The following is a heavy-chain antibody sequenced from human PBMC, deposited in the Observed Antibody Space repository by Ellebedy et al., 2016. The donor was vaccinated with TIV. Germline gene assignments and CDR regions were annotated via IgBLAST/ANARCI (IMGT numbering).Heavy chain of an antibody. Sequence: MPSETLSLTCTVSGCSISSGGYYWSWIRQHPGKGLEWIGEINHSGSTNDNPSLKSRVTISVDTSKNQFSLKLSSVNAADTAVYYCARHKLGYYFDYWGQGTLVTVSS. CDR2: INHSGST. D-gene: IGHD7-27*01. CDR1: GCSISSGGYY. CDR3: ARHKLGYYFDY. V-gene: IGHV4-39*01. J-gene: IGHJ4*02.